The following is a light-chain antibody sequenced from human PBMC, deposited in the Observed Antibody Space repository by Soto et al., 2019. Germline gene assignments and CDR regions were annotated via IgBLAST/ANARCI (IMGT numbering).Light chain of an antibody. V-gene: IGKV1-39*01. J-gene: IGKJ1*01. CDR1: QSISNH. CDR3: QQSYSSPPT. CDR2: AAS. Sequence: DIQMTQSPSSLSASVEDRVIITCRASQSISNHLNWYQQKPGKAPKILSFAASSLQSGVPSRFSGSRSGPEFTLTISSLKPEDFETYYCQQSYSSPPTFGQGTKVDIK.